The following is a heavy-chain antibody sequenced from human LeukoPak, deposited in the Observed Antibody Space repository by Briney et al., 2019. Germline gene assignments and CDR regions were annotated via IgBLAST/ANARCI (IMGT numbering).Heavy chain of an antibody. CDR1: GFNFRDAA. Sequence: GGSLRLSCAASGFNFRDAAMTWVRQAPGKGLEWVSLISFSGDNSYYADSVKGRFTISRDNSKNTLSLQMNSLRVEDTAIYYCAKDIQLSTWGLGTMVTVCS. CDR3: AKDIQLST. CDR2: ISFSGDNS. D-gene: IGHD5-24*01. V-gene: IGHV3-23*01. J-gene: IGHJ3*01.